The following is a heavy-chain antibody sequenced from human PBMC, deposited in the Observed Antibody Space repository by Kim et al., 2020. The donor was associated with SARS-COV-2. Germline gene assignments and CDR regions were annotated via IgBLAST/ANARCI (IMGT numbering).Heavy chain of an antibody. CDR2: IIPIFGTA. J-gene: IGHJ3*02. Sequence: SVKVSCKASGGTFSSYAISWVRQAPGQGLEWMGGIIPIFGTANYAQKFQGRVTITADESTSTAYMELSSLRSEDTAVYYCADSYYYGSGGGDAFDIWGQGTMVTVSS. CDR3: ADSYYYGSGGGDAFDI. CDR1: GGTFSSYA. D-gene: IGHD3-10*01. V-gene: IGHV1-69*13.